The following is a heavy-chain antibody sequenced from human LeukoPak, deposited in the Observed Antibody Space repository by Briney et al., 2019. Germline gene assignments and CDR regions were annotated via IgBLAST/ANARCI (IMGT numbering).Heavy chain of an antibody. V-gene: IGHV3-66*01. J-gene: IGHJ3*02. CDR2: IHSGGST. D-gene: IGHD2-15*01. CDR3: ATYSHAFDI. CDR1: GFTFSSYA. Sequence: GGSLRLSCAASGFTFSSYAMSWVRQAPGKGLEWVSNIHSGGSTYYADSVQGRFIISRDNSKNTLYLQMNSLRDEDTAVYYCATYSHAFDIWGQGTMVTVSS.